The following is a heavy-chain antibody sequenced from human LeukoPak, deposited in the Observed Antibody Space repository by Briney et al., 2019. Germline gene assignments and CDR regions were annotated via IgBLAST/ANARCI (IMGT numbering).Heavy chain of an antibody. CDR2: IYTSGST. CDR1: GGSISSGSHY. J-gene: IGHJ4*02. D-gene: IGHD6-19*01. CDR3: ARMTINSGWYDFFDY. Sequence: SETLSLTCTVSGGSISSGSHYWSWIRQPAGKGLEWIGRIYTSGSTNYNPSLKSRLTMSVDTSKNQFSLKLTSVTAADTAVYYCARMTINSGWYDFFDYWGQGTLVTVSS. V-gene: IGHV4-61*02.